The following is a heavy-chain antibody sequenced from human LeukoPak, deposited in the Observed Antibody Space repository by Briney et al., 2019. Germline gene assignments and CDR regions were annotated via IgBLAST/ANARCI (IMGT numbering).Heavy chain of an antibody. Sequence: KPSETLSLTCTVSGGSISSSSYYWGWIRQPPGQGLEWIGSIYYSGSTYYNPSLKSRVTISVDTSKNQFSLKLSSVTAADTAVYYCARRIRYFDWLLEPYFDYWGQGTLVTVSS. CDR3: ARRIRYFDWLLEPYFDY. J-gene: IGHJ4*02. CDR1: GGSISSSSYY. CDR2: IYYSGST. D-gene: IGHD3-9*01. V-gene: IGHV4-39*01.